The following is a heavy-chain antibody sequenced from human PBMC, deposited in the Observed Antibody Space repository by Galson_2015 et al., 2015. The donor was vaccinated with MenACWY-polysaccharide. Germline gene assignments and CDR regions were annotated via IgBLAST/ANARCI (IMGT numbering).Heavy chain of an antibody. CDR2: IIPILGIA. V-gene: IGHV1-69*02. CDR3: ARWDSSGYEEAFDI. Sequence: SVKVSCKASGGTFSSYTISWVRQAPGQGLEWMGRIIPILGIANYAQKFQGRVTITADKSTSTAYMELSSLRSEDTAVYYCARWDSSGYEEAFDIWGQGTMVTVSS. CDR1: GGTFSSYT. J-gene: IGHJ3*02. D-gene: IGHD3-22*01.